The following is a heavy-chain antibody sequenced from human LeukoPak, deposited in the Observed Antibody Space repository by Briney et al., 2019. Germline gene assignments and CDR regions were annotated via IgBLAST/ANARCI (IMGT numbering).Heavy chain of an antibody. J-gene: IGHJ6*02. V-gene: IGHV6-1*01. D-gene: IGHD6-19*01. CDR2: TYHRGQWYD. CDR1: GDSVSSSNAA. Sequence: SQTLSLTCAISGDSVSSSNAAWNWIRQSPSRGLEWLGRTYHRGQWYDDYALSVRGRITIIPDTSQDQYSLLLKSVTPEDTGVYYCVRTHWLTFDYYGMDVWGQGTTVTVSS. CDR3: VRTHWLTFDYYGMDV.